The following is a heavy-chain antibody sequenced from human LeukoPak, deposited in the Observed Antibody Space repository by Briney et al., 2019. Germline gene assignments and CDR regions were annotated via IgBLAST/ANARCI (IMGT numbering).Heavy chain of an antibody. CDR2: ISSSSSYI. V-gene: IGHV3-21*01. D-gene: IGHD1-14*01. J-gene: IGHJ4*02. CDR3: AREHHVYYFDY. Sequence: GGSLRLSCAASGFTFSSYSMNWVRQAPGKGLEWVSSISSSSSYIYYADSVKGRYTISRDNAKNSLYLQMNSLRAEDTAVYYCAREHHVYYFDYWGQGTLVTVSS. CDR1: GFTFSSYS.